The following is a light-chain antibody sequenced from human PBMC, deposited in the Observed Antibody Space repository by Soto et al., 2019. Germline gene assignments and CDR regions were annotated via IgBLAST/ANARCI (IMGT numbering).Light chain of an antibody. J-gene: IGKJ4*02. CDR2: GAS. CDR1: QSVRSSY. V-gene: IGKV3-20*01. Sequence: EIVLTQSPGTLSLSPGERATLSCRASQSVRSSYLAWYQHKPGQAPRLLIYGASSRATGIPDRFSGSGSGTDFTPTISRLEPGDFAVYYCLQYGCSPPSLTFGGGTKVEIK. CDR3: LQYGCSPPSLT.